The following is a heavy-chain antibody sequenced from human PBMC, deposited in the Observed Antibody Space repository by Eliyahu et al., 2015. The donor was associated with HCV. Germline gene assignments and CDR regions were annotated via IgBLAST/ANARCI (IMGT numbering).Heavy chain of an antibody. Sequence: EVQLVESGGSLVQPWGSLTLSCAASGFTFTDYWMHWVRQAPGKGLEWVASIKQDGSVKYYGDSVRGRFTLSRDNAKNSLHLQMNSLRGDDTAVYYCARDRAAGGAYDIWGQGTMVTVSS. CDR1: GFTFTDYW. CDR3: ARDRAAGGAYDI. D-gene: IGHD6-13*01. J-gene: IGHJ3*02. V-gene: IGHV3-7*04. CDR2: IKQDGSVK.